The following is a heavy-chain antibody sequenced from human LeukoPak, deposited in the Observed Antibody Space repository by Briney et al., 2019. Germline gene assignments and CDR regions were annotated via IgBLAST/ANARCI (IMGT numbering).Heavy chain of an antibody. J-gene: IGHJ4*02. CDR1: GFTFSSYS. V-gene: IGHV3-21*01. D-gene: IGHD1-1*01. CDR3: ARGQPNDFDY. CDR2: ISSSSSYI. Sequence: GGSLRLSCAASGFTFSSYSMNWVRQAPGKGPEWVSSISSSSSYIYYADSVKGRFTISRDNAKNSLYLQMNSLRAEDTAVYYCARGQPNDFDYWGQGTLVTVSS.